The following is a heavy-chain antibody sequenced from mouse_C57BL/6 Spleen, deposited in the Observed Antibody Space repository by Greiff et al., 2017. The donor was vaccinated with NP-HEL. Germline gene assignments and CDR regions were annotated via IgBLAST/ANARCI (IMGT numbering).Heavy chain of an antibody. D-gene: IGHD1-1*01. Sequence: VKLMESGAELAKPGASVKLSCKASGYTFTSYWMHWVKQRPGQGLEWIGYINPSSGYTKYNQKFKDKATLTADKSSSTAYMQLSSLTYEDSAVYYCASWDGSSSWYFDVWGTRTTVTVSS. CDR2: INPSSGYT. CDR3: ASWDGSSSWYFDV. J-gene: IGHJ1*03. CDR1: GYTFTSYW. V-gene: IGHV1-7*01.